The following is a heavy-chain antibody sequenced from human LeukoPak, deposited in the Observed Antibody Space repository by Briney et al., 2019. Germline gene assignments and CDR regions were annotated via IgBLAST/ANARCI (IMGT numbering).Heavy chain of an antibody. Sequence: GGSLRLSCAVSGFNFKLAWMFWVRQAPGKGPGWVVRTKSENDGGTTDYAAPVKGRFTISRDDSKNTLYLQMNSLKTEDTAVYYCTTVTTSHIWGQGTMVTVSS. D-gene: IGHD2-2*01. CDR2: TKSENDGGTT. CDR1: GFNFKLAW. CDR3: TTVTTSHI. J-gene: IGHJ3*02. V-gene: IGHV3-15*01.